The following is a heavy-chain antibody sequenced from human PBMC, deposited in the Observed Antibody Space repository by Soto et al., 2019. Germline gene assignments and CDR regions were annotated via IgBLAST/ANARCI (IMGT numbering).Heavy chain of an antibody. CDR2: ISYDGSNK. Sequence: QVQLVESGGGVVQPGRSLRLSCAASGFTFSSYGMHWVRQAPGKGLEWVAVISYDGSNKYYADSVKGRFTISRDNSKNTLYLQMNSLRAEDTAVYYCAKLYGDLFGGEGFYFAYWGQGTLVTVSS. CDR3: AKLYGDLFGGEGFYFAY. V-gene: IGHV3-30*18. J-gene: IGHJ4*02. CDR1: GFTFSSYG. D-gene: IGHD4-17*01.